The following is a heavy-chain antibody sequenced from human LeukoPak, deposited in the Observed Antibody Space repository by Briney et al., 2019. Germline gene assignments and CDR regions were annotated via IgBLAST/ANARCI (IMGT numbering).Heavy chain of an antibody. CDR2: IYSGGST. Sequence: GGSLRLSCAASGFTVSSNYMSWVRQAPGKGLEWVSVIYSGGSTYYADSVKGRFTISRDNSKNTLYLQMNSLRAEDTAVYYCAREGRAGYSSGWYVGPWGQGTLVTVSS. V-gene: IGHV3-53*01. CDR1: GFTVSSNY. J-gene: IGHJ5*02. D-gene: IGHD6-19*01. CDR3: AREGRAGYSSGWYVGP.